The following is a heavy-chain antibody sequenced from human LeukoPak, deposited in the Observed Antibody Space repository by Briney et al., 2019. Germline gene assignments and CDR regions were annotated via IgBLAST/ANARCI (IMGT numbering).Heavy chain of an antibody. CDR3: ARGGSLHYYDSSGYPDY. CDR2: INTNTGNP. D-gene: IGHD3-22*01. CDR1: GYTFTSYA. J-gene: IGHJ4*02. V-gene: IGHV7-4-1*02. Sequence: ASVKVSCKASGYTFTSYAMNWVRQAPGQGLEWMGWINTNTGNPTYAQGFTGRFVFSLDTSVSTAYLQISSLKAEDTAVYYCARGGSLHYYDSSGYPDYWGQGTLVTVSS.